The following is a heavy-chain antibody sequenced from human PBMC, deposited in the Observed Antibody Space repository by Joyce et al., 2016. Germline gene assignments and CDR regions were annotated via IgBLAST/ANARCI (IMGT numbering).Heavy chain of an antibody. CDR3: AKILTAGYSSGWFLDY. CDR2: ISYDGVYK. J-gene: IGHJ4*02. CDR1: GLTLSNYG. Sequence: QVQLVESGGGVVQPGRSLRLSCTASGLTLSNYGVNWVRQAPGKGLEWVAFISYDGVYKYYSDSVQGRFTISRDNSRDTLFLEMNSLRAEDTAVYYCAKILTAGYSSGWFLDYWGQGTLVTVSS. D-gene: IGHD6-25*01. V-gene: IGHV3-30*18.